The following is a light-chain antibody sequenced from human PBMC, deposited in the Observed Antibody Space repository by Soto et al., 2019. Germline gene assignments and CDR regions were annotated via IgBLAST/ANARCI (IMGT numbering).Light chain of an antibody. CDR3: QQRSDWPPT. J-gene: IGKJ1*01. CDR2: DAS. CDR1: QSVNNY. V-gene: IGKV3-11*01. Sequence: EIVLTQSPATLSLSPGERATLSCRASQSVNNYLAWYQQEPGRPPRPLIYDASIRPTGIPARFSGSGSGTDFTLTISYLEPEDFAVYYCQQRSDWPPTFGQGTKVDIK.